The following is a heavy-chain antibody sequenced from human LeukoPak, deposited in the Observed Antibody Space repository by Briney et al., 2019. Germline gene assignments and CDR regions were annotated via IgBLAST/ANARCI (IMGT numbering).Heavy chain of an antibody. CDR1: GFTFSSYT. V-gene: IGHV3-21*01. CDR2: ISNSDDST. Sequence: GGSLRLSCAASGFTFSSYTMNWVRQAPGKGLEWASTISNSDDSTYYADSVKGRFTISRDNAKNSLYLQMNSLRAEDTAVYYCASERDGDAFDIWGQGTMVTVSS. CDR3: ASERDGDAFDI. D-gene: IGHD5-24*01. J-gene: IGHJ3*02.